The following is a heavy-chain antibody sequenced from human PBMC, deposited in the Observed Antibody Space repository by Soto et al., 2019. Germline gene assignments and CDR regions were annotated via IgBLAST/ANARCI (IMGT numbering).Heavy chain of an antibody. CDR2: VYYTGTT. Sequence: SETLSLTCTVSNFSVLTSIYYWAWIRQPPGKGLEWVGTVYYTGTTYYNPSLQSRVTISIDTSKNQFSLNLNSVTAADTAVYYCARNWNLALVPAAYFDSWRQGTLVTVSS. V-gene: IGHV4-39*01. CDR3: ARNWNLALVPAAYFDS. J-gene: IGHJ4*02. CDR1: NFSVLTSIYY. D-gene: IGHD2-2*01.